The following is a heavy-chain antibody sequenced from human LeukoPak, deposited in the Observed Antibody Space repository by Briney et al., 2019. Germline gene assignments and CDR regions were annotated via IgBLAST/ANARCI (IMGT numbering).Heavy chain of an antibody. CDR3: ARDPSYSGYYFDY. Sequence: PGGSLRLSCAASGFTFSDYYMTWIRQAPGKGLEWVSYISSSRSYTNYADSVKGRFTISRDNSKNTLYLQMNSLRAEDTAVYYCARDPSYSGYYFDYWGQGTLVTVSS. V-gene: IGHV3-11*06. CDR1: GFTFSDYY. J-gene: IGHJ4*02. CDR2: ISSSRSYT. D-gene: IGHD3-22*01.